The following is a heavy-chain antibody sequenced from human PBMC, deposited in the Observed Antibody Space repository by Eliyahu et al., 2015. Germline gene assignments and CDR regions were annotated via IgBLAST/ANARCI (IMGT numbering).Heavy chain of an antibody. J-gene: IGHJ4*02. CDR3: ARDVALGMRGYYFDY. Sequence: EVQLVESGGGLVKPGGSLRLSCXAXGFTFSXXSMNWVRQAPGKGLEWVSSISSSSSYIYYADSVKGRFTISRDNAKNSLYLQMNSLRAEDTAVYYCARDVALGMRGYYFDYWGQGTLVTVSS. V-gene: IGHV3-21*01. CDR2: ISSSSSYI. CDR1: GFTFSXXS. D-gene: IGHD7-27*01.